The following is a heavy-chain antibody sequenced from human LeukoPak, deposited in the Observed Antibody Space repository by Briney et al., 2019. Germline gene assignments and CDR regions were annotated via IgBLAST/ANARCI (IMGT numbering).Heavy chain of an antibody. CDR2: MNPKSGGT. Sequence: ASVKVSCKASGYTFTGYYVYWVRQAPGQGLEWMGWMNPKSGGTNYAQKFEARVTMNRDTSISTAYMELSRLRFDDTAVYYCARSPDILTGEKFDYWGQGTLVTVSS. J-gene: IGHJ4*02. CDR1: GYTFTGYY. CDR3: ARSPDILTGEKFDY. D-gene: IGHD3-9*01. V-gene: IGHV1-2*02.